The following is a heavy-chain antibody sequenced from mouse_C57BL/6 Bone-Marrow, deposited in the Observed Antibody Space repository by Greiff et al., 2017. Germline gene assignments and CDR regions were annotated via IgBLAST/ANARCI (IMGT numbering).Heavy chain of an antibody. J-gene: IGHJ4*01. CDR3: ERGGFDYGTNNAGDY. D-gene: IGHD2-1*01. Sequence: QVQLQQSGAELVKPGASVKLSCKASGYTFTSYWMQWVKQRPGQGLEWIGEIDPSDSYTNYNQKFKGKATLTVDTSSSTAYMQLSILTSEDSAVYYGERGGFDYGTNNAGDYGGQGTSAPVPS. CDR1: GYTFTSYW. CDR2: IDPSDSYT. V-gene: IGHV1-50*01.